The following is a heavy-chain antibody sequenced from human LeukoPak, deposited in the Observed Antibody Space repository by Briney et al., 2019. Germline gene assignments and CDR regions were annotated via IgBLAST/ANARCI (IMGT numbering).Heavy chain of an antibody. CDR3: ARRQWLGYYYYYMDI. CDR1: GYTFTGYY. Sequence: ASVKVSCKTSGYTFTGYYMHWVRQAPGQGLEWMGWINPNSGGTNYAQKFQGRVTMTRDTSISTAYMELSRLRSDDTAVYYCARRQWLGYYYYYMDIWGKGTTVTVSS. J-gene: IGHJ6*03. CDR2: INPNSGGT. V-gene: IGHV1-2*02. D-gene: IGHD6-19*01.